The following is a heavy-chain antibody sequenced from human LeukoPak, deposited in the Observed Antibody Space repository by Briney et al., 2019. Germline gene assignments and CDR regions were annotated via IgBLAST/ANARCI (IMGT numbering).Heavy chain of an antibody. V-gene: IGHV3-23*01. CDR1: GFTFSSYA. CDR3: ARSGRGYYDSLDH. J-gene: IGHJ4*02. Sequence: GGSLGLSCAASGFTFSSYAMSWVRQAPGKGLEWVSAISGSGGSTYYADSVKGRFTISRDNSKNTLYLQMNSLRAEDTAVYYCARSGRGYYDSLDHWGQGDLVTVSS. D-gene: IGHD3-22*01. CDR2: ISGSGGST.